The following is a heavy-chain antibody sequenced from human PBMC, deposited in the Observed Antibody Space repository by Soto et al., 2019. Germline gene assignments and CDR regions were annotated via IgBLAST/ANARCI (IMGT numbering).Heavy chain of an antibody. J-gene: IGHJ5*02. V-gene: IGHV3-49*03. CDR3: SRGSFGYYGP. Sequence: PWWSLRLSCNCSGFRCSEHAMTWCRQAPGKGLEWVGFIRNTPYGGTTDYAASVRGRFTISRDDSASIAYLQMNSLKTEDSGLYYCSRGSFGYYGPWGPGTLVTVSS. CDR2: IRNTPYGGTT. CDR1: GFRCSEHA. D-gene: IGHD2-2*03.